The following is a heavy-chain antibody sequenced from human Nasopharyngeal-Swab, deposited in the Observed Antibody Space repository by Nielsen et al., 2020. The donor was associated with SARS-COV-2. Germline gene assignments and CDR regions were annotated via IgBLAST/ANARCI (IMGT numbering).Heavy chain of an antibody. D-gene: IGHD3-3*01. V-gene: IGHV3-23*01. Sequence: GESLKISCAASGFTFSSYAMSWVRQAPGKGLEWVSAISGSGGSTYYADSVKGRFTISRDNSKNTLYLQMNSLRAEDTAVYYCAKDSDFWSVYFDYWGQGTLVTVSS. CDR3: AKDSDFWSVYFDY. CDR1: GFTFSSYA. J-gene: IGHJ4*02. CDR2: ISGSGGST.